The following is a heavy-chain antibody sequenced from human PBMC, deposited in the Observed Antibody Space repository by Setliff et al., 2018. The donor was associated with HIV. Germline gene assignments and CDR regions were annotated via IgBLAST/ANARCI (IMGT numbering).Heavy chain of an antibody. CDR3: AREISRYSGYEGRMDYFDY. V-gene: IGHV4-31*03. CDR2: IYYSGST. CDR1: GASISSGCYY. J-gene: IGHJ4*02. Sequence: SETLSLTCSVSGASISSGCYYWSWIRQHPGKGLEWIWCIYYSGSTYYNPSLKSRVTISVDTSKNQFSLKLRSVTAADTAVYYCAREISRYSGYEGRMDYFDYWGQGTLVTVSS. D-gene: IGHD5-12*01.